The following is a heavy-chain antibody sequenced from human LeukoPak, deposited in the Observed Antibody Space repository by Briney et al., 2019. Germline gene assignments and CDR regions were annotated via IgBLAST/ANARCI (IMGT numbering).Heavy chain of an antibody. V-gene: IGHV4-59*01. Sequence: SETLSLTCTVSGGSISSYYRSWIRQPPGKGLEWIGYIYYSGSTNYNPSLKSRVTISVDTSKNQFSLKLSSVTAADTAVYYCAPRSPVTGAFDIWGQGTMVTVSS. CDR3: APRSPVTGAFDI. J-gene: IGHJ3*02. CDR2: IYYSGST. D-gene: IGHD2-2*01. CDR1: GGSISSYY.